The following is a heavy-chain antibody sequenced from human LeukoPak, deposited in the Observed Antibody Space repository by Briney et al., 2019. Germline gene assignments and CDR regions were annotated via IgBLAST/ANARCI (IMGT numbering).Heavy chain of an antibody. CDR1: GFTFSSYA. D-gene: IGHD2-2*01. V-gene: IGHV3-23*01. Sequence: GGSLRLSCAASGFTFSSYAMSWVRQAPGKGLEWVSAISGSGGSTYYADSVKGRFTISRDNSKNTLYLQMNSLRAEDTAVYYLSKELSRNSSSRYPYFRGQGTLVTVSS. CDR3: SKELSRNSSSRYPYF. CDR2: ISGSGGST. J-gene: IGHJ4*02.